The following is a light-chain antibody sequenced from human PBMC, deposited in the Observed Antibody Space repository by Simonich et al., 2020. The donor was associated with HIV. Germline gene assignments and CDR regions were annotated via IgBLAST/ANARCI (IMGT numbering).Light chain of an antibody. CDR3: QQYNNWPRT. Sequence: EIVMTQSPATLSVSPGERATLSCRASQSVSSNLAWYQQKPGQAPRLLIYGASTRATAIPASFSGSGSGTESTLTISSLQSEDFAVYYCQQYNNWPRTFGQGTKVEIK. V-gene: IGKV3-15*01. CDR1: QSVSSN. CDR2: GAS. J-gene: IGKJ1*01.